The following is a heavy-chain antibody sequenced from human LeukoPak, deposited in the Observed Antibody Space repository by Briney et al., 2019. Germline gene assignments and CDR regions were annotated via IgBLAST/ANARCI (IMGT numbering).Heavy chain of an antibody. V-gene: IGHV4-34*01. D-gene: IGHD3-22*01. CDR3: ARQAYYYDSSGYQSRDY. Sequence: SETLSLTCAVYGGSFSGYYWSWIRQPPGKGLEWIGSIYYSGSTYYNPSLKSRVTISVDTSKNQFSLKLSSVTAADTAVYYCARQAYYYDSSGYQSRDYWGQGTLVTVSS. CDR2: IYYSGST. J-gene: IGHJ4*02. CDR1: GGSFSGYY.